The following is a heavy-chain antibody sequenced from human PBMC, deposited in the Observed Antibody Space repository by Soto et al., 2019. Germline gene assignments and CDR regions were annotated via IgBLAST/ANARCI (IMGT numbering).Heavy chain of an antibody. Sequence: QVQLQQWGAGLLKPSETLSLTCAVYGGSFTSYYWSWIRQPPGKGLQWIGEINHRGVTKYNPSLKSRVTISIDTSKNQFSLNVNSLTAADTAVYYCARGMVRGVAFRYRSQGSLVTVSS. D-gene: IGHD3-10*01. CDR2: INHRGVT. V-gene: IGHV4-34*01. J-gene: IGHJ4*02. CDR3: ARGMVRGVAFRY. CDR1: GGSFTSYY.